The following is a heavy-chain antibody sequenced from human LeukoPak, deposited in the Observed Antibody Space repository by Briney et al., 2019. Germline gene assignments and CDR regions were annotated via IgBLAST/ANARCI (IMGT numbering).Heavy chain of an antibody. D-gene: IGHD3-9*01. V-gene: IGHV3-30*18. CDR2: ISYDGSDK. CDR3: AKDQDILTGYFDY. J-gene: IGHJ4*02. Sequence: HAGGSLRLSCAASGFTFSSYAMSWVRQAPGKGLEWVAVISYDGSDKYSADSVKGRFTISRDNSKNTLYLQMNNLRAEDTAVYYCAKDQDILTGYFDYWGQGTLVTVSS. CDR1: GFTFSSYA.